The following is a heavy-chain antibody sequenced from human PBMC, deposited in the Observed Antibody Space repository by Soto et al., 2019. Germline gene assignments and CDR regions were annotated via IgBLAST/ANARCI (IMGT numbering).Heavy chain of an antibody. CDR3: ARGYSGHDKRYGMDV. CDR2: MNPSSDNT. CDR1: GYTFTSYD. Sequence: QVHLVQSGAEVKKPGASVKVSCEASGYTFTSYDINWVRQAAGQGLEWMGWMNPSSDNTAYAQKFQGRVVMTRNAAISTAYMELSSLRPEDTAVYYCARGYSGHDKRYGMDVWGQGTTVTVSS. J-gene: IGHJ6*02. D-gene: IGHD5-12*01. V-gene: IGHV1-8*01.